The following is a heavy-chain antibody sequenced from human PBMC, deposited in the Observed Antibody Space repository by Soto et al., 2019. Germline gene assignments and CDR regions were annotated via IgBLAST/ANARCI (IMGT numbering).Heavy chain of an antibody. CDR1: GGSFSGYY. J-gene: IGHJ4*02. V-gene: IGHV4-34*01. CDR3: ANWGVGYCSGGSCRSFDY. Sequence: SETLSLTCAVYGGSFSGYYWSWIRQPPGKGLEWIGEINHSGSTNYNPSLKSRVTISVDTSKNQFSLKLSSVTAADTAVYYCANWGVGYCSGGSCRSFDYWGQGTLVTVSS. CDR2: INHSGST. D-gene: IGHD2-15*01.